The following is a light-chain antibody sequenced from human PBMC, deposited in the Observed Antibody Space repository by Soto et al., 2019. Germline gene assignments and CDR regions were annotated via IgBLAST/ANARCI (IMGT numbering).Light chain of an antibody. CDR1: QSISSN. CDR3: QQSYSSPPT. Sequence: DIQMTQSPSSLSASVGDRVTITCRASQSISSNLNWYQQKPGKVPKLLIYAASSLQSGVPSRFSGSGSGTDFTLTINSLQPEDFATYYCQQSYSSPPTFGQGTKVEIK. V-gene: IGKV1-39*01. CDR2: AAS. J-gene: IGKJ1*01.